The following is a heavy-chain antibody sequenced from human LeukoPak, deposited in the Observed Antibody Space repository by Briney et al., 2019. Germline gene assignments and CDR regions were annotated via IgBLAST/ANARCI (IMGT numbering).Heavy chain of an antibody. Sequence: PSETLSLTCTVSGGSINSYYWGWIRQPAGKGLEWIGRTYTTGSTNYNPSLKSRVTISVDTSKNQYSLKLTSVTAADTAMYYCARAGYTISYYSLDYWGQGTLVTVSS. J-gene: IGHJ4*02. V-gene: IGHV4-4*07. D-gene: IGHD1-26*01. CDR3: ARAGYTISYYSLDY. CDR2: TYTTGST. CDR1: GGSINSYY.